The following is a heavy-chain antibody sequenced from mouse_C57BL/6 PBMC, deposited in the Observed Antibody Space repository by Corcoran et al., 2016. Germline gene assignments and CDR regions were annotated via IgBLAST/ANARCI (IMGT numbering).Heavy chain of an antibody. J-gene: IGHJ3*01. CDR3: VLGWFAY. CDR1: GYTFTDYY. CDR2: INPNNGGT. V-gene: IGHV1-26*01. Sequence: EVQLQQSGPELVKPGASVKISCKASGYTFTDYYMNWVKQSHGKSLEWIGDINPNNGGTSYNQKFKGKATLTVDKSSSTAYMELRSLTSEDSAVYYCVLGWFAYWGQGTLVTVSA.